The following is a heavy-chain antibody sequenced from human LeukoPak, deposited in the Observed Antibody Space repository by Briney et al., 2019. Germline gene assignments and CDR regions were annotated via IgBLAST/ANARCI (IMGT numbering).Heavy chain of an antibody. V-gene: IGHV4-59*01. CDR3: AGRCRSRLDF. Sequence: SETLSLTCTVSGVSISSYYWSWIRQTPGKGLEWMGYIYDSGTTNHNPSLKSRVTISVDTSKNQFSLKLSSVTAADTAVYYCAGRCRSRLDFWGQGTLVTVSS. J-gene: IGHJ4*02. D-gene: IGHD5-24*01. CDR1: GVSISSYY. CDR2: IYDSGTT.